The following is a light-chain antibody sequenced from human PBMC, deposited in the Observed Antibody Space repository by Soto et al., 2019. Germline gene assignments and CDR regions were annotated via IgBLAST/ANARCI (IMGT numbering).Light chain of an antibody. J-gene: IGLJ2*01. Sequence: QSVLTQPPSVSAAPGQKVTISCSGSSSNIGNNYVSWYQQLPGTAPKLLIYENNKRPSGIPDRFSGSKSGTSATLCITGLQTGDEADYYCGTWDSSLSAEVVFGGGTKLTVL. CDR1: SSNIGNNY. CDR3: GTWDSSLSAEVV. CDR2: ENN. V-gene: IGLV1-51*02.